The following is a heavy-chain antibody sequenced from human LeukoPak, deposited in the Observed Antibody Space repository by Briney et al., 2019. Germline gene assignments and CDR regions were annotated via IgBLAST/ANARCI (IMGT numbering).Heavy chain of an antibody. V-gene: IGHV1-8*01. CDR3: ARDLCPTYYYDSSGSDCAFDI. J-gene: IGHJ3*02. CDR2: MNPNSGNT. D-gene: IGHD3-22*01. CDR1: GYTFTSYD. Sequence: GASVKVSCKASGYTFTSYDINWVRQATGQGLEWMGWMNPNSGNTGYAQKFQGRVTMTRNTSISTAYMELSRLRSDDTAVYYCARDLCPTYYYDSSGSDCAFDIWGQGTMVTVSS.